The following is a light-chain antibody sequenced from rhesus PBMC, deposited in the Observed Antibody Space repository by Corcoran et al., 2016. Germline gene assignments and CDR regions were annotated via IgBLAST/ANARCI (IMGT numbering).Light chain of an antibody. V-gene: IGKV2-58*03. CDR2: KVS. CDR3: MQGTHWPVT. CDR1: PSLLHSNGSTY. J-gene: IGKJ4*01. Sequence: DVVMTQSPLSLSVTPGQSASISCRSSPSLLHSNGSTYLSWFQQKPGQPSRRQTYKVSHREAGVPGRFSGTGAGTDFTRKMRRVEAEEVGLYFCMQGTHWPVTFGGGTKVEIK.